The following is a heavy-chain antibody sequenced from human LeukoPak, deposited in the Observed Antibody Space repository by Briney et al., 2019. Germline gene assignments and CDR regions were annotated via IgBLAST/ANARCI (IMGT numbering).Heavy chain of an antibody. CDR3: ARGASSSGWLEYFQH. Sequence: KPSETLSLTCTVSGGSISSYYWSWIRQPPGKGLEWIGYIYYSGSTNYNPSLKSRVTISVDTSKNQFSLKLSSVTAADTAVYYCARGASSSGWLEYFQHWGQGTLVTVSS. J-gene: IGHJ1*01. V-gene: IGHV4-59*01. CDR1: GGSISSYY. CDR2: IYYSGST. D-gene: IGHD6-19*01.